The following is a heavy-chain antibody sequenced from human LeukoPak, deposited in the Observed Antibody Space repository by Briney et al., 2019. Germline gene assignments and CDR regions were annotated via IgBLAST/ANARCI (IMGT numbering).Heavy chain of an antibody. CDR2: ISYDGSNK. V-gene: IGHV3-30-3*01. Sequence: GGSLRLSCAASGFTFSSYAMHWVRQAPGKGLEWVAVISYDGSNKYYADSVKGRFTISRDNSKNTLYLQMNSLRAEDTAVYYCARVAVWGTLGYCSSTSCYTGYDYWGQGTLVTVSS. J-gene: IGHJ4*02. CDR1: GFTFSSYA. CDR3: ARVAVWGTLGYCSSTSCYTGYDY. D-gene: IGHD2-2*02.